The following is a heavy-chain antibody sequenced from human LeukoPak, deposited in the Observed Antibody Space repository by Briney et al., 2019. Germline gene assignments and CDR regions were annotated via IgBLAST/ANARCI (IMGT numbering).Heavy chain of an antibody. CDR1: GYSFPTYW. J-gene: IGHJ5*01. D-gene: IGHD2-8*01. CDR2: IYPGDSDT. CDR3: ARSSGLYARIDS. Sequence: GESLKISCKGSGYSFPTYWIAWVRQMPGKGLEWMGIIYPGDSDTRYSPPFQGQVTISADKSINTAYLQWRSLKASDTAMYYCARSSGLYARIDSWGQGTLVTVSS. V-gene: IGHV5-51*01.